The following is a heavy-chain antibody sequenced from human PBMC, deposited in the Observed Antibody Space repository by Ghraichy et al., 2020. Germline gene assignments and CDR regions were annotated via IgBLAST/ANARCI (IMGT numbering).Heavy chain of an antibody. CDR3: AKVVSWRYFDL. D-gene: IGHD5/OR15-5a*01. J-gene: IGHJ2*01. CDR2: TSGGGGST. CDR1: GFTFSTYA. Sequence: GGSLRLSCAASGFTFSTYAMTWVCQAPGKGLEGVSATSGGGGSTYYADSVKGRFIISRDNSKNTLYLQMNSLRAEDTAVYSCAKVVSWRYFDLWGRGTLVTVSS. V-gene: IGHV3-23*01.